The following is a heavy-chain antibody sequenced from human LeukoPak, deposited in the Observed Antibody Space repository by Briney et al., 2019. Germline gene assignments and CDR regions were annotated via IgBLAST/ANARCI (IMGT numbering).Heavy chain of an antibody. J-gene: IGHJ5*02. D-gene: IGHD1-1*01. CDR3: ARDPTTGTTSGSWFDP. V-gene: IGHV3-33*01. Sequence: GASLRLSCAASEFTFSSYGMHSVRQAPGKGREWVAFIWYEGSNKYYADSVKGRFTISRDNSKNTLYLQMNSLRAEDTAVYYCARDPTTGTTSGSWFDPWGQGTLVTVSS. CDR1: EFTFSSYG. CDR2: IWYEGSNK.